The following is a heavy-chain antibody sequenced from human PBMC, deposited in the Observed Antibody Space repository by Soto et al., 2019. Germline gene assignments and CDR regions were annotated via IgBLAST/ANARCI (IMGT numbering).Heavy chain of an antibody. Sequence: QVQLQESGPGLVKPSGTLSLTCAVSSGSISSSNWWSWVRQPPGKGLEWIGEIYHSGSTNYNPSLKSRVTIAVDKSKNQFSLKLSSVTAADTAVYYCARSPRGGSYPYYYMDVWGKGTTVTVSS. J-gene: IGHJ6*03. CDR1: SGSISSSNW. D-gene: IGHD3-16*02. CDR2: IYHSGST. V-gene: IGHV4-4*02. CDR3: ARSPRGGSYPYYYMDV.